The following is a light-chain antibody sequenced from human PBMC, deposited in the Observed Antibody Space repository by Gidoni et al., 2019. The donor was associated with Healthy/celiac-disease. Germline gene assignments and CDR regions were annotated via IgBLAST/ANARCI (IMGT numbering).Light chain of an antibody. CDR1: KLGDKY. V-gene: IGLV3-1*01. CDR3: QAWDSSTAV. Sequence: SYELTQPPSASVSPGQTASITCSGDKLGDKYACWYQQKPGQSPVLVIYQDSKRPSGIPERFSGSNSGNTATLTIGGTQAMDEADYYCQAWDSSTAVFGGGTKLTVL. J-gene: IGLJ2*01. CDR2: QDS.